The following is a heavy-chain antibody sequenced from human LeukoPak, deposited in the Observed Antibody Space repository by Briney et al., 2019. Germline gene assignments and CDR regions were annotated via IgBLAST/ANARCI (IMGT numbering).Heavy chain of an antibody. D-gene: IGHD2-15*01. CDR1: GYTFTDYY. V-gene: IGHV1-69-2*01. CDR3: ATGRYCSGGSCYLDY. Sequence: ASVKVSCKVSGYTFTDYYMHWVRRAPGKGLEWMGLVDPEDGETIYAEKFQGRVTITADTSTDTAYMELSSLRSEDTAVYYCATGRYCSGGSCYLDYWGQGTLVTVSS. CDR2: VDPEDGET. J-gene: IGHJ4*02.